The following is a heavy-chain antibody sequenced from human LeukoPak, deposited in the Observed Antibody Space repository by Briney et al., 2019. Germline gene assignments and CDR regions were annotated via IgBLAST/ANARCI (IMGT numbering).Heavy chain of an antibody. CDR3: ARQQDSSGYYYDAFDI. D-gene: IGHD3-22*01. J-gene: IGHJ3*02. V-gene: IGHV5-51*01. CDR2: IYPGDSDT. Sequence: GESLKISCQGSGYIFTSYWIGRVRQMPGKGLEWMGIIYPGDSDTRYSPSFQGQVTISADKSISTAYLQWSSLKASDTAMYYCARQQDSSGYYYDAFDIWGQGTMVTVSS. CDR1: GYIFTSYW.